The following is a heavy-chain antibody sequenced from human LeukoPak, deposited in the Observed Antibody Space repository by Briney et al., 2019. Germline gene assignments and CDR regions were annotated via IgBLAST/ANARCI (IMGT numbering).Heavy chain of an antibody. Sequence: GGSLRLSCAASGFTFSIHGMNWVRQAPGKGLEWVSYIINSGGTVYSTDSVQGRFTISRDNARNSLFLQMNSLRDEDTAVYYCARVGRGVFGMDVWGQGTTVTVSS. D-gene: IGHD3-10*01. CDR2: IINSGGTV. J-gene: IGHJ6*02. CDR3: ARVGRGVFGMDV. CDR1: GFTFSIHG. V-gene: IGHV3-48*02.